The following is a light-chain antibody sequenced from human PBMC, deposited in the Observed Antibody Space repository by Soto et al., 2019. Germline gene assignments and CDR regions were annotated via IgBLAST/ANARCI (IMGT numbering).Light chain of an antibody. V-gene: IGKV1-5*03. J-gene: IGKJ5*01. CDR3: QQYNSYLIT. CDR2: KAS. CDR1: QSISSW. Sequence: DIQMTQSPSPLSASVADRVTITCRASQSISSWLAWYQQKPGKAPKLLIYKASSLESGVPSRFSGSGSGTEFTLTISSLQPDDFATYYCQQYNSYLITFGQGTLLEIK.